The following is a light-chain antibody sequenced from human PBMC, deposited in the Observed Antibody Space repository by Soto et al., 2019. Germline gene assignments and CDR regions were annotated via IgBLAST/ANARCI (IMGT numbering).Light chain of an antibody. CDR2: EGS. CDR1: SSDVGSYNL. J-gene: IGLJ2*01. V-gene: IGLV2-23*01. CDR3: SAYAGRV. Sequence: QSALTQPASVSGSPGQSVTISCTGTSSDVGSYNLVSWYQQHPGKAPNLMIYEGSKRPSGVSNRFSGSKAGNTASLTSSGLQAEDEADYDCSAYAGRVFGGGHQLTFL.